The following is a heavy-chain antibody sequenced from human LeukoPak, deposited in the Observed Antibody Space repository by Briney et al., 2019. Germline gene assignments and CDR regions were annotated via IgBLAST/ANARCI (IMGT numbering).Heavy chain of an antibody. D-gene: IGHD1-26*01. CDR3: AREWELLRSVFDY. CDR2: INPNSGGT. J-gene: IGHJ4*02. V-gene: IGHV1-2*02. Sequence: ASVKVSCKASGYTFTGYYMHWVRQAPGQGLEWVGWINPNSGGTNYAQKFQGRVTMTRDTSISTAYMELSRLRSDDTAVYYCAREWELLRSVFDYWGQGTLVTVSS. CDR1: GYTFTGYY.